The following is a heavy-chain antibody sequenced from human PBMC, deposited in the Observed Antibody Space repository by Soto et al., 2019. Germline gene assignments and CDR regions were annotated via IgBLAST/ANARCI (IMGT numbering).Heavy chain of an antibody. CDR3: AKDFTIFGVVITAFDY. V-gene: IGHV3-33*06. J-gene: IGHJ4*02. Sequence: QVQLVESGGGVVQPGRSLRLSCAASGFTFSSYGMHWVRQAPGKGLEWVAVIWYDGSNKYYADSVKGRFTISRDNSKDTLYLQMNSVRADDTAVYYGAKDFTIFGVVITAFDYWGQGTLVTVSS. CDR2: IWYDGSNK. CDR1: GFTFSSYG. D-gene: IGHD3-3*01.